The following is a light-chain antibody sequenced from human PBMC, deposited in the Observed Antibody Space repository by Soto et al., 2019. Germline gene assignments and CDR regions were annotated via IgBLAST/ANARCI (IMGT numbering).Light chain of an antibody. CDR3: QQYNNWPPWT. V-gene: IGKV3-15*01. CDR1: QSVSSN. CDR2: GAS. Sequence: EIVMTQSPATLSVSPGERATPSCRASQSVSSNLAWYQQKPAQAPRPLIYGASTRATGIPARFSGSGSGTEFTLTISSLQSEDFAVYYCQQYNNWPPWTFGQGTKVEIK. J-gene: IGKJ1*01.